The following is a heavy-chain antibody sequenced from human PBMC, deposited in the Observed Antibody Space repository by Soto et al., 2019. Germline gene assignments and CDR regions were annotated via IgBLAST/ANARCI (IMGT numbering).Heavy chain of an antibody. J-gene: IGHJ5*01. CDR3: STRAYDTNGYYRFDP. CDR2: INHSGRV. CDR1: GGSFSCHS. V-gene: IGHV4-34*01. D-gene: IGHD3-22*01. Sequence: SSETLSLTCSVYGGSFSCHSWTWIRQSPGKGLEWIGDINHSGRVNYSPSLKSRVTISLDTSKNQFSLTLSAVTAADTAMYYCSTRAYDTNGYYRFDPWGQGTLVTVSS.